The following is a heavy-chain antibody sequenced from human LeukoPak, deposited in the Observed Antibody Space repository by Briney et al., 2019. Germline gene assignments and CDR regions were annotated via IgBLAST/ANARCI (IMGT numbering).Heavy chain of an antibody. CDR3: ASEGYYDSSGYYYGG. J-gene: IGHJ4*02. V-gene: IGHV4-39*01. Sequence: SETLSLTCTVSGGSISSSSYYWGWIRQPPGKGLEWIGSIYYSGSTYYNPSLKSRVTISVDTSKNQFSLKLSSVTAADTAVYYCASEGYYDSSGYYYGGWGQGTLVTVSS. CDR1: GGSISSSSYY. CDR2: IYYSGST. D-gene: IGHD3-22*01.